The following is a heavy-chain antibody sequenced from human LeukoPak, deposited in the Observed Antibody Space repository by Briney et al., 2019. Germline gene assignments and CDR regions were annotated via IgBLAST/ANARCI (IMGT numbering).Heavy chain of an antibody. CDR3: ARQNDFRLDY. J-gene: IGHJ4*02. CDR2: IYTGDSDT. V-gene: IGHV5-51*01. Sequence: GASLKISYKGSGYAFSSYLIGWVRPVPGKGRGWMGIIYTGDSDTRYSPSLQGQVTISVDTSTCTAYLQWSSLKASDTAIYYCARQNDFRLDYWGQGTLVTVSS. D-gene: IGHD3-3*01. CDR1: GYAFSSYL.